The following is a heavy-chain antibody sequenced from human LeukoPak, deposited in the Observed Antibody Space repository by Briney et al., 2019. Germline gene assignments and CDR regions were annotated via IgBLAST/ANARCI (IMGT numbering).Heavy chain of an antibody. D-gene: IGHD3-16*02. Sequence: GGSLRLSCAASGFTFSSYEMNWVRQAPGKGLEWVSYISSSGSTIYYADSVKGRFTISRDNAKNTLYLQMNSLRAEDTAVYYCAKDLFDYVWGSYRPTPFDSWGQGTLVTVSS. J-gene: IGHJ4*02. V-gene: IGHV3-48*03. CDR1: GFTFSSYE. CDR2: ISSSGSTI. CDR3: AKDLFDYVWGSYRPTPFDS.